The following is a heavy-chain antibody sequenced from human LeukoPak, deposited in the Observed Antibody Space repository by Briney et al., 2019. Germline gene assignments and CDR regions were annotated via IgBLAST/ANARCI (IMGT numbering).Heavy chain of an antibody. D-gene: IGHD3-22*01. CDR1: GYTFTSYG. V-gene: IGHV1-18*01. CDR3: ARVPPALSGYLFDY. Sequence: ASVKVSCKASGYTFTSYGISWVRQAPGQGLEWMGWISAHNGNTNYAQKLQGRVTMTTDTSTSTAYMELRSLRSDDTAVYYCARVPPALSGYLFDYWGQGTLVTVSS. J-gene: IGHJ4*02. CDR2: ISAHNGNT.